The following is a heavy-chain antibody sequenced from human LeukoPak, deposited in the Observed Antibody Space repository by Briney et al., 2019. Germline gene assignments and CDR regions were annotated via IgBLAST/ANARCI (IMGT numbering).Heavy chain of an antibody. CDR2: IYYSGST. CDR3: ARESAVAGILWFDP. CDR1: GGSISSSSYY. J-gene: IGHJ5*02. D-gene: IGHD6-19*01. V-gene: IGHV4-39*07. Sequence: PSETLSLTCTVSGGSISSSSYYWGWIRQPPGKGLEWIGSIYYSGSTYYNPSLKSRVTITVDTSKNQFSLKLSSVTAADTAVYYCARESAVAGILWFDPWGQGTLVTVSS.